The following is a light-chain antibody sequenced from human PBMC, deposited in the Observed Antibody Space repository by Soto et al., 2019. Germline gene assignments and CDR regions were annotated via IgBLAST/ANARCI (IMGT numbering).Light chain of an antibody. CDR3: QQRYDWPLT. Sequence: EIVLAQSPGSLSLSPGETATLSCRASQTVSSNLVWYQKKPGQAPRLLIYDASNRATGIPARFSGSGSGTDFTLTINSLEPEDFAVYYCQQRYDWPLTFGGGTKVEIK. V-gene: IGKV3-11*01. CDR1: QTVSSN. J-gene: IGKJ4*01. CDR2: DAS.